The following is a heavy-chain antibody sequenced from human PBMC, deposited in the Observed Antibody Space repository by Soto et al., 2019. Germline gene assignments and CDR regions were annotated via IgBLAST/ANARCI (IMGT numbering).Heavy chain of an antibody. V-gene: IGHV3-48*02. D-gene: IGHD6-6*01. CDR1: GFTFSSYS. J-gene: IGHJ6*02. CDR2: ISSSSSTI. CDR3: ARDRGRGIAARQVNYYYYYGMDV. Sequence: PGGSLRLSCAASGFTFSSYSMNWVRQAPGKGLEWVSYISSSSSTIYYADSVKGRFTISRDNAKNSLYLQMNSLRDEDTAVYYCARDRGRGIAARQVNYYYYYGMDVWGQGTTVTVSS.